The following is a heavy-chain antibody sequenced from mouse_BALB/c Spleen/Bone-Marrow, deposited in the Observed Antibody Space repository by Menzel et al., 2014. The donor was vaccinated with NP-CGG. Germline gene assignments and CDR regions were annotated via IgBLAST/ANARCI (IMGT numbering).Heavy chain of an antibody. CDR3: ARSTMRIWAMDY. V-gene: IGHV2-9*02. J-gene: IGHJ4*01. Sequence: VKLQESGPGLVAPSQSLSITCTVSGFSLTSYGVHWVRQPPGKGLEWLGVMWAGGSTNYNSALMSRLSISKDNSKSQVFLKMNSLQTDDTAMYYCARSTMRIWAMDYWGQGTSVTVSS. CDR2: MWAGGST. CDR1: GFSLTSYG. D-gene: IGHD2-4*01.